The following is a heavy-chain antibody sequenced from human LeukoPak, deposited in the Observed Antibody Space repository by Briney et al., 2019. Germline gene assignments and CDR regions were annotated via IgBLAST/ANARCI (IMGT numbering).Heavy chain of an antibody. D-gene: IGHD3/OR15-3a*01. CDR1: GGTFSSYA. Sequence: ASVKVSCKASGGTFSSYAISWVRQAPGQGLEWMGGIIPIFGTTNLALKFQGRVTITADEYTKTAYMELSSLRSEDTAVYFCARGTGTGTYLDYWGQGTLVTVSS. CDR2: IIPIFGTT. J-gene: IGHJ4*02. CDR3: ARGTGTGTYLDY. V-gene: IGHV1-69*13.